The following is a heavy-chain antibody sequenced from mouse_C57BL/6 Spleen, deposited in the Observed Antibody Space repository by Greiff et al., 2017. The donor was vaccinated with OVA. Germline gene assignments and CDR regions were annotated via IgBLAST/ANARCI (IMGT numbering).Heavy chain of an antibody. D-gene: IGHD1-1*01. V-gene: IGHV14-4*01. CDR1: GFNIKDDY. CDR2: IDPENGDT. Sequence: VQLQQSGAELVRPGASVKLSCTASGFNIKDDYMHWVKQRPEQGLEWIGWIDPENGDTEYASKFQGKATITADTSSNTAYLQLSSLTSEDTAVYYCTLYYYGSDWYFDVWGTGTTVTVSS. CDR3: TLYYYGSDWYFDV. J-gene: IGHJ1*03.